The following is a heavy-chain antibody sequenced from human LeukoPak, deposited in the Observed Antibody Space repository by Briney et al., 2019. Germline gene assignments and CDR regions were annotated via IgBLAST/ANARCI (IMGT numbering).Heavy chain of an antibody. Sequence: GGSLRLSWAAAGFTFDDYAMHWVRQAPGKGLEWVSGISWNSGSIGYADSVKGRFTISRDNAKHSLYLQMNSLRAEDTALYYCAKDLSSGWCGDAFDIWGQGTMVTVSS. CDR3: AKDLSSGWCGDAFDI. J-gene: IGHJ3*02. CDR2: ISWNSGSI. D-gene: IGHD6-19*01. CDR1: GFTFDDYA. V-gene: IGHV3-9*01.